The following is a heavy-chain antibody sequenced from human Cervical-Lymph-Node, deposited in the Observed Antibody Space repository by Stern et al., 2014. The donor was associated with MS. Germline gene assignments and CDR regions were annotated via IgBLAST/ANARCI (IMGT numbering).Heavy chain of an antibody. Sequence: EVQLVESGGGLVQPGGSLRLSCAASGFTLSGYWMSWVRQTPGKGLEWVANVKQDGHEKFYVDSVKGRFTISRDNAKNSLYLHMNSLRAEDTAVYYCARDPHRRDGYNFDYWGQGALVTVSS. CDR3: ARDPHRRDGYNFDY. D-gene: IGHD5-24*01. V-gene: IGHV3-7*03. CDR2: VKQDGHEK. CDR1: GFTLSGYW. J-gene: IGHJ4*02.